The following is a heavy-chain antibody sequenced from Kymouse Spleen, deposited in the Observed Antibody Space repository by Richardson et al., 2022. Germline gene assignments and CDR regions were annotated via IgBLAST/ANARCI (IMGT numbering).Heavy chain of an antibody. CDR2: ISYDGSNK. J-gene: IGHJ6*02. D-gene: IGHD6-13*01. CDR3: AIPGYSSS*SPMDV. V-gene: IGHV3-30*18. Sequence: QVQLVESGGGVVQPGRSLRLSCAASGFTFSSYGMHWVRQAPGKGLEWVAVISYDGSNKYYADSVKGRFTISRDNSKNTLYLQMNSLRAEDTAVYYCAIPGYSSS*SPMDVWGQGTTVTVSS. CDR1: GFTFSSYG.